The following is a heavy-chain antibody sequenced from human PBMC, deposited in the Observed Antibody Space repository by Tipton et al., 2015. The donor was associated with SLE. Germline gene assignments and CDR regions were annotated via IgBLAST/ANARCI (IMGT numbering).Heavy chain of an antibody. J-gene: IGHJ6*02. CDR3: ARDALKGMDV. Sequence: TLSLTCTVSGGSISSYYWSWSRQPPGKGLEWIGYIYYSGSTNYNPSLKSRVTISVDTSKNQFSLKLSSVTAADTAVYYCARDALKGMDVWGQGTTVTVSS. CDR2: IYYSGST. CDR1: GGSISSYY. V-gene: IGHV4-59*01.